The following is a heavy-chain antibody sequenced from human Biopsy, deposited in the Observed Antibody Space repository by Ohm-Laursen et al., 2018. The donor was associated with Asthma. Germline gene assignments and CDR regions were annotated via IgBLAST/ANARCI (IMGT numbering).Heavy chain of an antibody. CDR2: IYSGGTS. Sequence: SLRLSCAATGFAVSRDHMFWVRQAPGKGLEWVSVIYSGGTSHTADSVRGRFTVSRDYSKNTLYLQMHSLRAEDTAVYYCARGDSSNWSHYYFDYWGQGTLVTVSA. CDR1: GFAVSRDH. J-gene: IGHJ4*02. V-gene: IGHV3-53*01. CDR3: ARGDSSNWSHYYFDY. D-gene: IGHD3-22*01.